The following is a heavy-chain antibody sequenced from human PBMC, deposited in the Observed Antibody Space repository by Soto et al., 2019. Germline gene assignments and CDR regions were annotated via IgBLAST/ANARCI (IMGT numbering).Heavy chain of an antibody. Sequence: ETLSLTCPVSGGSISSSSYYWGWIRQAPGKRLEWIGSIYYSGSTYYNPSLKSRVTISVDTSKNQFSLKLSSVTAADTAVYYCARGPEFPGYSSSWHRDWYFYLWGRGTLVTVS. CDR2: IYYSGST. CDR1: GGSISSSSYY. J-gene: IGHJ2*01. D-gene: IGHD6-13*01. V-gene: IGHV4-39*01. CDR3: ARGPEFPGYSSSWHRDWYFYL.